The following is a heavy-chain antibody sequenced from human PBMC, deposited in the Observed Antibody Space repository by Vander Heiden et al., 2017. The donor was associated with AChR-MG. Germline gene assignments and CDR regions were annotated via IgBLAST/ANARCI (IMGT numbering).Heavy chain of an antibody. D-gene: IGHD3-22*01. CDR2: ISSSGSTI. V-gene: IGHV3-11*01. J-gene: IGHJ5*02. CDR1: GFTFSDYY. Sequence: QVQLVESGGGLVKPGGSLRLSCAASGFTFSDYYMSWIRQAPGKGLEWVSYISSSGSTIYYADSVKGRFTISRDNAKNSLYLQMNSLRAEDTAVYYCARDANYYYDSSAHEDWFDPWGQGTLVTVSS. CDR3: ARDANYYYDSSAHEDWFDP.